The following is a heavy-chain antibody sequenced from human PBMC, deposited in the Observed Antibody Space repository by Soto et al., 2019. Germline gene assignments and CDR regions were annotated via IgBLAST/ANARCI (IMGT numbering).Heavy chain of an antibody. CDR2: IYTSRNT. CDR1: GGSMSSYY. J-gene: IGHJ6*02. V-gene: IGHV4-4*07. CDR3: ARGGAAGVDSGMDV. Sequence: LSLTCTVSGGSMSSYYWSWIRQPAGKGLEWIGRIYTSRNTNYNPSLKSRLTMSVDTSKKQFSLRLTSVTAADTAVYYCARGGAAGVDSGMDVWGQGTTVTVSS. D-gene: IGHD6-13*01.